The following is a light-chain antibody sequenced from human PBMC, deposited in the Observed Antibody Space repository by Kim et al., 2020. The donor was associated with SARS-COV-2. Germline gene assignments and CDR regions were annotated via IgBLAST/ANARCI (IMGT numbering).Light chain of an antibody. J-gene: IGKJ1*01. V-gene: IGKV1-5*01. CDR1: QSIAKW. Sequence: DIQMTQSPSTLSASVGDRVTITCRASQSIAKWLAWYQQKSGKAPTLLISDASTLESGVPSRFSGSGSGTEFTLTINSLQPDDFATYHCQQNSGDFTWTFGEGTRVDIK. CDR3: QQNSGDFTWT. CDR2: DAS.